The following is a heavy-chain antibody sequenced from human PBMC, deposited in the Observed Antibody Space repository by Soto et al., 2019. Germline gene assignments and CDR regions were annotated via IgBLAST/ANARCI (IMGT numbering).Heavy chain of an antibody. D-gene: IGHD3-3*01. CDR1: GGSISSSSYY. J-gene: IGHJ4*02. CDR3: ARLDFWSGYSSLLFDY. Sequence: SETLSLTCTVSGGSISSSSYYWGWSRQPPGKGLEWIGSIYYSGSTYYNPSLKSRVTISVDTSKNQFSLKLSSVTAADTAVYYCARLDFWSGYSSLLFDYWGQGTLVTVSS. CDR2: IYYSGST. V-gene: IGHV4-39*01.